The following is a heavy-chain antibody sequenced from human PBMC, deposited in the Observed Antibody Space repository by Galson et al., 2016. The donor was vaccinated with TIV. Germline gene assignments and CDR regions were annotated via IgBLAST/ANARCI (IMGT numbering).Heavy chain of an antibody. CDR1: GFAFSDYY. CDR2: IGPTSKYA. CDR3: ARESPNTGSYSYWYFDL. J-gene: IGHJ2*01. D-gene: IGHD1-26*01. V-gene: IGHV3-11*06. Sequence: SLRLSCAASGFAFSDYYMTWIRQAPGKGLEWISYIGPTSKYATYADSVKGRFTISRDNAKNSLFLQMSSLSAEDSATYYCARESPNTGSYSYWYFDLWGRGTLVTVSS.